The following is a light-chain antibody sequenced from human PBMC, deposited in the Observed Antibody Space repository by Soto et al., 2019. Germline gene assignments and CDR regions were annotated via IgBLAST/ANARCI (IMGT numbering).Light chain of an antibody. Sequence: QAVVTQPPSASGTAGQVVTISCSGGDSNIGSNSVYWYQHLPRMAPKLLIYYNNQRPSGVPDRFSGSKSGTSASLAIAGLQADDEADYYCQSYDPTLRTSLFGGGTKLTVL. V-gene: IGLV1-44*01. J-gene: IGLJ2*01. CDR1: DSNIGSNS. CDR3: QSYDPTLRTSL. CDR2: YNN.